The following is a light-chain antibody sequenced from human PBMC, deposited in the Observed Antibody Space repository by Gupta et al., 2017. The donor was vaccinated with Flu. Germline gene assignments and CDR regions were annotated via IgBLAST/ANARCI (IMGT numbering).Light chain of an antibody. CDR3: QQQNNGRPA. V-gene: IGKV3-15*01. CDR1: RSVSRS. J-gene: IGKJ1*01. Sequence: PATTLVSPRERGARICRAARSVSRSSSWYQHKPSQAPTLLIYGACTSGTAIAAPFSGSACGTEFALAISILQSEHFAVSICQQQNNGRPAFGEGTKVEIK. CDR2: GAC.